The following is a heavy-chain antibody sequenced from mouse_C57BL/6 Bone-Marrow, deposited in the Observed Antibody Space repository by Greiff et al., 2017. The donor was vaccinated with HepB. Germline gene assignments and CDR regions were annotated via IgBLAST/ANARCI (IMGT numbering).Heavy chain of an antibody. J-gene: IGHJ2*01. CDR2: ISSGSSTI. D-gene: IGHD2-4*01. Sequence: EVNVVESGGGLVKPGGSLKLSCAASGFTFSDYGMHWVRQAPEKGLEWVAYISSGSSTIYYADTVKGRFTISRDNADNTLFLQMTSLGSEDTAMYNSAGGRYEYEVEYVDYRGQGTTLPASS. CDR1: GFTFSDYG. V-gene: IGHV5-17*01. CDR3: AGGRYEYEVEYVDY.